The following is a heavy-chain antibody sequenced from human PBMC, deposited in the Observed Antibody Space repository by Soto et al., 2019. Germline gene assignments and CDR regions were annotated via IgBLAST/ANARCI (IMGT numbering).Heavy chain of an antibody. CDR2: IDPSDSYT. CDR1: GYSFTSYW. V-gene: IGHV5-10-1*01. CDR3: ASSERYSGSYEADY. D-gene: IGHD1-26*01. Sequence: GESLKISCKGSGYSFTSYWISWVRQMPGKGLEWMGRIDPSDSYTNYSPSFQGHVTISADKSISTAYLQWSSLKASDTATYYCASSERYSGSYEADYWGQGTLVTVSS. J-gene: IGHJ4*02.